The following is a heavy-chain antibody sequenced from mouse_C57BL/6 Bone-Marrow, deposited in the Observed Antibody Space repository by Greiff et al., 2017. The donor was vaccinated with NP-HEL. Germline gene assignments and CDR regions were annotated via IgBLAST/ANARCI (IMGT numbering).Heavy chain of an antibody. J-gene: IGHJ4*01. CDR2: ISSGGSYT. Sequence: EVKLVESGGDFVKPGGSLKLSCAASGFNFSSYGMSWVRQTPDQGLEWVATISSGGSYTYYPDSVKGRFTISGDNASNTLYLQMSSLKSEDTAMYYCARRGDGVAMDYWGQGTSVTVSS. CDR3: ARRGDGVAMDY. V-gene: IGHV5-6*02. CDR1: GFNFSSYG.